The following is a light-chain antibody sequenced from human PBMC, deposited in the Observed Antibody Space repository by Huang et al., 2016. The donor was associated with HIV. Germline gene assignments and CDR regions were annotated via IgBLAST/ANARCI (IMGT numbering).Light chain of an antibody. CDR2: DAS. V-gene: IGKV3-11*01. Sequence: EIVLTQSPATLSLSPGERATLSCRASQSVNTYLAWYQQKPGQAPRLLSFDASTRATGIPARFSGSGSGTDFTLTISSLEPEDFAVYFCQQRTDWLTFGGGTKVEIK. CDR3: QQRTDWLT. J-gene: IGKJ4*01. CDR1: QSVNTY.